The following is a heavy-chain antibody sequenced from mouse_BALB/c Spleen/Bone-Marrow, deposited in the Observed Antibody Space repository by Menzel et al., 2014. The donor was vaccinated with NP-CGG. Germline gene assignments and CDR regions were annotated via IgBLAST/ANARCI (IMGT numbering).Heavy chain of an antibody. J-gene: IGHJ3*01. V-gene: IGHV1-14*01. Sequence: VQLQQSGPELVKPGASVKMSCKASGYTFTSYVMHWVKQKPGQGLEWIGYINPYNDGTKYNEKFKGKAILTSDKSSSTAYMELSSLTSEDSAVYYCARSGRYDGFAYWGQGTLVTVSA. CDR2: INPYNDGT. D-gene: IGHD2-14*01. CDR1: GYTFTSYV. CDR3: ARSGRYDGFAY.